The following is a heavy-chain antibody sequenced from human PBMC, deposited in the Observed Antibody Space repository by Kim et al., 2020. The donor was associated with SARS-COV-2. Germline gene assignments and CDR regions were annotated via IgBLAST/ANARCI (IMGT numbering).Heavy chain of an antibody. CDR1: GYTFTSYG. CDR2: ISAYNGNT. CDR3: ARDTSVGNKRIVVVPDY. Sequence: ASVKVSCKASGYTFTSYGISWVRQAPGQGLEWMGWISAYNGNTNYAQKLQGRVTMTTDTSTSTAYMELRSLRSDDTAVYYCARDTSVGNKRIVVVPDYWGQGTLVTVSS. J-gene: IGHJ4*02. D-gene: IGHD3-22*01. V-gene: IGHV1-18*01.